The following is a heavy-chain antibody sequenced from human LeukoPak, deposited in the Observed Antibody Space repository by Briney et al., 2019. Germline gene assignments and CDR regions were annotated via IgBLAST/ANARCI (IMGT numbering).Heavy chain of an antibody. CDR3: ARLYYKGSGYYQICYFDY. D-gene: IGHD3-22*01. Sequence: SETLSLTCTVSGGSISSSSYYWGWIRQPPGKGLEWIGSIYYSGSTYYNPSLKSPVTIYIDTSKNQFSLNLSSETDADTAVYYCARLYYKGSGYYQICYFDYWGQGTLVTVSS. CDR1: GGSISSSSYY. V-gene: IGHV4-39*01. J-gene: IGHJ4*02. CDR2: IYYSGST.